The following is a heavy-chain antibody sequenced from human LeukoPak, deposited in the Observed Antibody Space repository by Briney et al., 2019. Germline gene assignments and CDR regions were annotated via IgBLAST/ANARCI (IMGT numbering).Heavy chain of an antibody. D-gene: IGHD3-22*01. Sequence: PSETLSPTCAVYGGSFSGYYWSWIRQPPGKGLEWIGEINHSGSTNYNPSLKSRVTITVDTSKNQFSLKLSSVTAADTAVYYCARGMAHYYDSSGYYYWKNWFDPWGQGTLVTVSS. J-gene: IGHJ5*02. V-gene: IGHV4-34*01. CDR2: INHSGST. CDR3: ARGMAHYYDSSGYYYWKNWFDP. CDR1: GGSFSGYY.